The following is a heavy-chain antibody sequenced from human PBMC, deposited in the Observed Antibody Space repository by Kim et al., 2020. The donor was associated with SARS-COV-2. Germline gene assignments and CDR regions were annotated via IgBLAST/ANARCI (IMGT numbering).Heavy chain of an antibody. D-gene: IGHD2-2*02. J-gene: IGHJ6*02. Sequence: GGSLRLSCAASGFTFSTYAMSWVRQAPGKGLEWVSGISGNGGTAYYADSVKGRFYISRDDSKNTLYLQMSSLRAEDTAVYYCAKLKTTSCYSAMDDWGQG. CDR2: ISGNGGTA. CDR1: GFTFSTYA. V-gene: IGHV3-23*01. CDR3: AKLKTTSCYSAMDD.